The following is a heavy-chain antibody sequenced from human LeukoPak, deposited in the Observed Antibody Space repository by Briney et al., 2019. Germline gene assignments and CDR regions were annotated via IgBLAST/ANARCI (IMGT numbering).Heavy chain of an antibody. CDR3: TADLRL. CDR1: GFTFNTAW. V-gene: IGHV3-15*01. Sequence: GGSLRLSCAVSGFTFNTAWMAWVRQAPGKGLEYVGRIKSETDGGTTYYAAPVKGRFTISRDDSKNTLYLQMDGLEIEDTALYYCTADLRLWGQGTLVTVSS. J-gene: IGHJ1*01. D-gene: IGHD3-16*01. CDR2: IKSETDGGTT.